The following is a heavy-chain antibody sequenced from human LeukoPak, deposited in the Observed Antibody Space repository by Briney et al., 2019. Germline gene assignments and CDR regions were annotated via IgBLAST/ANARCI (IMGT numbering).Heavy chain of an antibody. CDR2: INHSGST. CDR1: GGSFSGYY. Sequence: SETLSLTCAVYGGSFSGYYWSWIRQPPGKGLEWIGEINHSGSTNYNPSLKSRVTISVDTSKNQFSLKLSSVTAADTAVYYCARVRRWLVRGNFDYWGQGTLVTVSS. J-gene: IGHJ4*02. CDR3: ARVRRWLVRGNFDY. D-gene: IGHD6-19*01. V-gene: IGHV4-34*01.